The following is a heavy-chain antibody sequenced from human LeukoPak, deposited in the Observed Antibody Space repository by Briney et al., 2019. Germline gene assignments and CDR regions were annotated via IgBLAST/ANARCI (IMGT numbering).Heavy chain of an antibody. D-gene: IGHD2-15*01. CDR2: ISAYNGNT. CDR3: ARTGYCSGGSCYSESSNY. V-gene: IGHV1-18*01. CDR1: GYAFTSYG. J-gene: IGHJ4*02. Sequence: ASVKVSCKASGYAFTSYGISWVRQAPGQGLEWMGWISAYNGNTNYAQKLQGRVTMTTDTSTSTAYMELRSLRSDDTAVYYCARTGYCSGGSCYSESSNYWGQGTLVTVSS.